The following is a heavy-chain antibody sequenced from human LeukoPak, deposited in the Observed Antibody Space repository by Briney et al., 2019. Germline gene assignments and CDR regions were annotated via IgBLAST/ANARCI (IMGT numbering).Heavy chain of an antibody. Sequence: SETLSLTCTVSGGSISSSNYHWGWIRQPPGKGLEWIGSVYYSGSTYYNPSFKSRVTLSVDTSKNQFSLSLNSVTAADTAVYYCARGLPEGAFDIWGQGTMVTVSS. CDR1: GGSISSSNYH. V-gene: IGHV4-39*07. D-gene: IGHD1-14*01. CDR2: VYYSGST. J-gene: IGHJ3*02. CDR3: ARGLPEGAFDI.